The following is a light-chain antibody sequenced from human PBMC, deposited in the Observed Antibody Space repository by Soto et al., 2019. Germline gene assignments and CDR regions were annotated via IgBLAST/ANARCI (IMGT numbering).Light chain of an antibody. V-gene: IGKV3-20*01. J-gene: IGKJ5*01. CDR2: GAS. CDR3: QPYNNWPLT. Sequence: IVLTHSPRTLSLSPGAIATLSCRASQSVSSSYLAWYQQKPGQAPRLLIYGASSRATGITDRFSGSGSGTDFTLTISSLQSEDFAVYYCQPYNNWPLTFGQGTRLEIK. CDR1: QSVSSSY.